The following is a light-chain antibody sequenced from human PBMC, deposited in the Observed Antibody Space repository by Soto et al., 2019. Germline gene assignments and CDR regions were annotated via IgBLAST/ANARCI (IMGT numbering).Light chain of an antibody. CDR2: DTN. CDR3: LLSYSGARRGV. J-gene: IGLJ1*01. Sequence: QAVVTQEPSLTVSPGGTVTLTCGSSSGAVTSGHYPHWFQQKPGQAPRTLIYDTNKIHSWTPARFSGSLLGGKAALTLSGAQPEDEAESYCLLSYSGARRGVFGTGTKVTVL. CDR1: SGAVTSGHY. V-gene: IGLV7-46*01.